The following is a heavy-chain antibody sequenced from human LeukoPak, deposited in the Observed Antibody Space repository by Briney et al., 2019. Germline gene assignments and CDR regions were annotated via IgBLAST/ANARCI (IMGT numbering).Heavy chain of an antibody. CDR2: ISGSGGST. J-gene: IGHJ4*02. CDR3: AKRYDFWSGYYIAFDY. Sequence: PGGSLRLSCAASGFTFSSYGMSWVRQAPGKGLEWVSGISGSGGSTYYADSVKGRFTISRDNSKNTLYLQMNSLRAEDTAVYYCAKRYDFWSGYYIAFDYWGQGTLVTVSS. D-gene: IGHD3-3*01. CDR1: GFTFSSYG. V-gene: IGHV3-23*01.